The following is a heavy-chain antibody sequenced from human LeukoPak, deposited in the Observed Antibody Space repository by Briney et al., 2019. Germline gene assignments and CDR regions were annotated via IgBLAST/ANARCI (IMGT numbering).Heavy chain of an antibody. V-gene: IGHV3-9*01. CDR1: GFTFDDYA. J-gene: IGHJ4*02. CDR2: ISWNSGSI. CDR3: AKDISGSSEANFDY. D-gene: IGHD3-10*01. Sequence: SLRLSCAASGFTFDDYAMHWVRQAPGKGLEWVSGISWNSGSIGYADSVKGRFTISRDNAKNSLYLQMNSLRAEDTALYYCAKDISGSSEANFDYWGQGTLVTVSS.